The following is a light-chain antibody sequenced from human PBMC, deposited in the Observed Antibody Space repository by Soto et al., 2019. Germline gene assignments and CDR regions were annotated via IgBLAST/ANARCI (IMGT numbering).Light chain of an antibody. CDR1: QSVSSTY. Sequence: EIVLTQSPGTLSLFPGDRATLSCRASQSVSSTYFAWYRQKPGQPPSLLIYGASNRATGVPDRFSGSGSGPVFTLTISRLEPEDFAVYYCQQYHSSPPGFTFGPGTTVEVK. CDR3: QQYHSSPPGFT. J-gene: IGKJ3*01. V-gene: IGKV3-20*01. CDR2: GAS.